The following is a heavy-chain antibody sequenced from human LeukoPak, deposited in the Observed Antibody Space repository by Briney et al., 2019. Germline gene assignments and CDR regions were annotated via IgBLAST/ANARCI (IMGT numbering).Heavy chain of an antibody. CDR2: INPSGGST. CDR1: GYTFTSYY. CDR3: ARGKRVPAAIEY. D-gene: IGHD2-2*01. V-gene: IGHV1-46*01. Sequence: ASVKVSCKASGYTFTSYYMHWVRQAPGQGLEWMGIINPSGGSTSYAQKFQGRVTMTRDTSISTAYMELSRLRSDDTAVYYCARGKRVPAAIEYWGQGTLVTVSS. J-gene: IGHJ4*02.